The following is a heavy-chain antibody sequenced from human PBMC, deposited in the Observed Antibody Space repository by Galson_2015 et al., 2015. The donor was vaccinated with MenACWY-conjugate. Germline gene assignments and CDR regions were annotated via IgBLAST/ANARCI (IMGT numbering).Heavy chain of an antibody. J-gene: IGHJ6*02. CDR3: ARGHYGMDV. Sequence: KGLEWIGEIYHAGSTNYNPSLKSRATISVDKSKNQFSLDLSSVTAADTAVYYCARGHYGMDVWGQGTTVTASS. V-gene: IGHV4-4*02. CDR2: IYHAGST.